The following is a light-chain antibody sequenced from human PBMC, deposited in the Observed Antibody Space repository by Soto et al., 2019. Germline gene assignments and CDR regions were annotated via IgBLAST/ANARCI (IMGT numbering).Light chain of an antibody. CDR1: SSDLGTYNL. CDR3: CSYAGGSTLV. Sequence: QSALTQPASVSGSPGQSITISCTGTSSDLGTYNLVSWYQQHPGKAPKLTIYEATKRPSGVSNRFSGSKSGNTASPTISGLQAEDEADYYCCSYAGGSTLVFGGGTKVTVL. V-gene: IGLV2-23*01. CDR2: EAT. J-gene: IGLJ3*02.